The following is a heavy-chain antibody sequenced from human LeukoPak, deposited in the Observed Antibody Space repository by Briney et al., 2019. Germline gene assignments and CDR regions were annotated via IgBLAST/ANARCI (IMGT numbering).Heavy chain of an antibody. J-gene: IGHJ6*02. D-gene: IGHD1-7*01. CDR3: ARVHAGTTIYYGMDV. CDR1: GGSISSSSYY. Sequence: SGTLSLTCTVSGGSISSSSYYWGWIRQPPGKGLEWIGSIYYSGSTYYNPSLKSRVTISVDTSKNQFSLKLSSVAAADASVCYCARVHAGTTIYYGMDVWGQGTTVTVSS. CDR2: IYYSGST. V-gene: IGHV4-39*01.